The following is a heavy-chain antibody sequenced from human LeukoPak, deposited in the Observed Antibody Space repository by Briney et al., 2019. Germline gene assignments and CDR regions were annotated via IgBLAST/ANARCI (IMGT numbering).Heavy chain of an antibody. Sequence: GASVKVSCKASGYTFTAYGISWVRQAPGQGLEWMGWISANNGNTNYAQKVQGRVTMTRDTSTSTAYMELRSLRYDDTAVYYCSRDDGPFGGVRFDHWCQGTLVTVSS. CDR2: ISANNGNT. V-gene: IGHV1-18*01. J-gene: IGHJ4*02. CDR1: GYTFTAYG. D-gene: IGHD3-16*01. CDR3: SRDDGPFGGVRFDH.